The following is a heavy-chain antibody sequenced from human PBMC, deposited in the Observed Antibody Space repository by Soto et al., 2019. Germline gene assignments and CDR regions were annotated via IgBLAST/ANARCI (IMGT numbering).Heavy chain of an antibody. D-gene: IGHD5-18*01. Sequence: ASVKVSCKASGNTFTNFGVTWVRQAPGQGLEWMGWISAYTDDPNYAQKFQGRVTMTIDTSTSTAYLDLRSLTSDDTAVYYCARPWDTAMVSTWNYWGQGTLVTVSS. J-gene: IGHJ4*02. CDR3: ARPWDTAMVSTWNY. CDR1: GNTFTNFG. V-gene: IGHV1-18*01. CDR2: ISAYTDDP.